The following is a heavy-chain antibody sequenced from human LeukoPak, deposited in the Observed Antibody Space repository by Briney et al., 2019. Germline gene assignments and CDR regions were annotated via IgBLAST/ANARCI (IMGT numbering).Heavy chain of an antibody. CDR2: IYYSGTT. V-gene: IGHV4-39*01. D-gene: IGHD6-19*01. CDR3: ARHSVDRSDWPKFDP. J-gene: IGHJ5*02. Sequence: SETLSLTCSVSDGSINRSSYYWAWIRQPPGKGLEWIASIYYSGTTYYNPSPRSRVTISVDTSKNQFSLELSSVTAADTAVFYCARHSVDRSDWPKFDPWGQGTLVTVSS. CDR1: DGSINRSSYY.